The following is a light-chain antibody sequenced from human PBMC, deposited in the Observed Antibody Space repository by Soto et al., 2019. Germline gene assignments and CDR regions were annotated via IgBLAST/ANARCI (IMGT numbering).Light chain of an antibody. J-gene: IGLJ1*01. CDR3: SSYSTSFFYV. CDR1: SADIGFYDY. V-gene: IGLV2-14*01. CDR2: GVT. Sequence: QAALTQPASVSGSPGQSITISCTGTSADIGFYDYVSWYQQYPGKAPNLLIYGVTYRPSGISYRFSGSKSGSTASLTISGLRDEDAADYYCSSYSTSFFYVFGTGTKVTVL.